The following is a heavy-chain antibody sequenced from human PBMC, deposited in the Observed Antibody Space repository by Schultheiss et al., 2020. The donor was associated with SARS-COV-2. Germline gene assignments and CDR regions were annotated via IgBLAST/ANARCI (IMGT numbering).Heavy chain of an antibody. Sequence: SETLSLTCTVSGGSISSYYWSWVRQPPGKGLEWIGYVRLSGSTDYNPSLRSRVTISVDTSKNQFSLRLSSVTATDTAVYYCVSSSDIVVAVASTWGQGTLVTVSS. D-gene: IGHD2-15*01. J-gene: IGHJ1*01. CDR2: VRLSGST. V-gene: IGHV4-59*12. CDR3: VSSSDIVVAVAST. CDR1: GGSISSYY.